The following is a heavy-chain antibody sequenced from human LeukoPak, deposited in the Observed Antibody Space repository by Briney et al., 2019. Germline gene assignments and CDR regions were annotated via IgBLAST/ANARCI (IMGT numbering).Heavy chain of an antibody. CDR3: ASLYGDYDY. CDR2: IIPIFGTA. J-gene: IGHJ4*02. CDR1: GYTFTTYG. D-gene: IGHD4-17*01. Sequence: GASVKVSCKASGYTFTTYGISWVRQAPGQGLEWMGGIIPIFGTANYAQKFQGRVTITADESTSTAYMELSSLRSEDTAVYYCASLYGDYDYWGQGTLVTVSS. V-gene: IGHV1-69*13.